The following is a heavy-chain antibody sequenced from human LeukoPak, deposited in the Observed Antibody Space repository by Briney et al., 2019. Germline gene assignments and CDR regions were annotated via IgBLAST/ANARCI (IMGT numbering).Heavy chain of an antibody. J-gene: IGHJ6*02. D-gene: IGHD5-18*01. CDR1: GFTFSSYE. Sequence: GGSLRLSCAASGFTFSSYEMNWVRQAPGKGLEWVSYISSSGSTIYYADSVKGRFTISRDNAKNSLYLQMNSLRAEDTAVYYCARPGCGYSYDLLPYYYYGMDVWGQGTTVTVSS. V-gene: IGHV3-48*03. CDR3: ARPGCGYSYDLLPYYYYGMDV. CDR2: ISSSGSTI.